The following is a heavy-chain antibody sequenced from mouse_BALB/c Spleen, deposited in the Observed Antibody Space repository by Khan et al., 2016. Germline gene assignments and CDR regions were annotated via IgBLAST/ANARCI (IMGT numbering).Heavy chain of an antibody. CDR1: GFSLTGYG. V-gene: IGHV2-6-7*01. J-gene: IGHJ3*01. Sequence: QVQLKQSGPGLVAPSQSLSITCAVSGFSLTGYGVNWVRQPPGKGLEWLGMIWGDGRTDYNSALKSRVSFSTDNSKSQVFLKMNSLQTDDTADYYGSSDYDGFAYWGQGTLVIVS. CDR3: SSDYDGFAY. CDR2: IWGDGRT. D-gene: IGHD2-12*01.